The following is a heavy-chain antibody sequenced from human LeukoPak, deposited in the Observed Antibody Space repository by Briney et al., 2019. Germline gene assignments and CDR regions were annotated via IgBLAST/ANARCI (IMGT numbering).Heavy chain of an antibody. CDR3: ARAPSRGPNLRIFDY. Sequence: SETLSLTCTVSGGSISSYYWSWIWQPPGKGLEWIGYIYYSGSTNYNPSLKSRVTISVGTSKNQFSLKLSSVTAADTAVYYCARAPSRGPNLRIFDYWGQGTLVTVSS. CDR2: IYYSGST. D-gene: IGHD1-14*01. CDR1: GGSISSYY. J-gene: IGHJ4*02. V-gene: IGHV4-59*01.